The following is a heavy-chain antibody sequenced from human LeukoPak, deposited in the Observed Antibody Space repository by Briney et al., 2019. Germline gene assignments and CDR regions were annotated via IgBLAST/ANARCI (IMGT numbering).Heavy chain of an antibody. V-gene: IGHV3-21*01. Sequence: GGSLRLSCAASGFTFSSYSMNWVRQAPGKGLEWVSSISSSSSYIYYADSVKGRFTISRDNAKNSLYLQMNSLRAEDTAVYYCARSASAMVRGFDWFDPWGQGTLVTVSS. J-gene: IGHJ5*02. CDR1: GFTFSSYS. CDR2: ISSSSSYI. D-gene: IGHD3-10*01. CDR3: ARSASAMVRGFDWFDP.